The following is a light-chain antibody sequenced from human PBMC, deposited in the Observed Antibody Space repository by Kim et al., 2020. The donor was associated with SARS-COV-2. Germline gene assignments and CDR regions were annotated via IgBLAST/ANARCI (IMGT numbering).Light chain of an antibody. CDR1: QSVRNN. J-gene: IGKJ4*01. CDR2: GAS. CDR3: QQYNDWPFLT. V-gene: IGKV3-15*01. Sequence: IVMTQSPATLSVSPGERVTLSCRASQSVRNNLAWYQQRPGQAPRLLIYGASTRATDISARFSGSGSGTEFTLTIRSLQSEDFAVYYWQQYNDWPFLTFGGGTKVDIK.